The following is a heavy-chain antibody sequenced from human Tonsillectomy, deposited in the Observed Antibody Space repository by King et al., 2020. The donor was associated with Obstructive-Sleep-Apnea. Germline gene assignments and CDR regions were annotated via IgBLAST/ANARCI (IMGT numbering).Heavy chain of an antibody. V-gene: IGHV3-30*04. CDR1: GFTFSSYT. D-gene: IGHD1-20*01. CDR3: TRNNWSDFSPREP. CDR2: ISYDGTKK. J-gene: IGHJ5*02. Sequence: VQLVESGGGVVQPGRSLTLSCAASGFTFSSYTMHWVRQAPGKGLEWLADISYDGTKKSYADSVKGRFTISRDNSKSTLFLQMKSLRTEDTAVYYCTRNNWSDFSPREPWGQGTLVTVSS.